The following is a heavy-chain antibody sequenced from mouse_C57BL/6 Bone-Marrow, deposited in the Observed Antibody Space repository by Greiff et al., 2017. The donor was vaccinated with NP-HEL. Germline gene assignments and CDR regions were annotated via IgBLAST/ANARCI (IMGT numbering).Heavy chain of an antibody. Sequence: EVMLVESGGDLVKPGGSLKLSCAASGFTFSSYGMSWVRQTPDKRLEWVATISSGGSYTYYPDSVKGRFTISRDNAKNTLYLQMSSLKSEDTAMYYCARHRDYYGFDVWGTGTTVTVSS. J-gene: IGHJ1*03. CDR1: GFTFSSYG. D-gene: IGHD1-1*01. V-gene: IGHV5-6*01. CDR2: ISSGGSYT. CDR3: ARHRDYYGFDV.